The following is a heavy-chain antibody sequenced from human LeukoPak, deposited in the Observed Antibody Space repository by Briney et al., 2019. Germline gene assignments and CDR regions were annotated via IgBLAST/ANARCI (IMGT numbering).Heavy chain of an antibody. Sequence: SETLSLTCTVSGGSISSYYWSWIRQPPGKGLEWIGYIYYSGSTNYNPSLKSRVTISVDTSKNQFSLKLSSVTAADTAVYYCASSPHYDFWSGPYYFDYWGQGTLVTVSS. CDR2: IYYSGST. J-gene: IGHJ4*02. V-gene: IGHV4-59*08. CDR1: GGSISSYY. CDR3: ASSPHYDFWSGPYYFDY. D-gene: IGHD3-3*01.